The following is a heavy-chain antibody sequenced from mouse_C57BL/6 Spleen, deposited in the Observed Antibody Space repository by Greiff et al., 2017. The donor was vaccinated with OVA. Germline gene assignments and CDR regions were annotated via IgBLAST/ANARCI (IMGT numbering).Heavy chain of an antibody. J-gene: IGHJ4*01. CDR3: ASGGLGISTVYYYAMDY. Sequence: QVQLQQSGPGLVQPSQSLSITCTVSGFSLTSYGVRWVRQPPGKGLEWLGVIWSGGSTDYNAAFKSRLSISKDNSKSHVFFKMNSLQADDTAIYXCASGGLGISTVYYYAMDYWGQGTSVTVSS. CDR2: IWSGGST. D-gene: IGHD1-1*01. V-gene: IGHV2-2*01. CDR1: GFSLTSYG.